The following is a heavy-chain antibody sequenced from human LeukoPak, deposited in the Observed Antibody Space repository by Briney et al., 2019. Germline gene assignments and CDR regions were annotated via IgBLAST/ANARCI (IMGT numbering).Heavy chain of an antibody. J-gene: IGHJ4*02. CDR2: IEPDGSKT. V-gene: IGHV3-7*01. CDR3: ARITGTFDY. D-gene: IGHD1-20*01. Sequence: PGGSLRLSCAASRFTFTNYRRGWVRQAPGKGLEWVANIEPDGSKTYYVGSVRGRFTISRDNAKNLLYLHMNSLRAEDTAVYYCARITGTFDYWGQGTLVTVSS. CDR1: RFTFTNYR.